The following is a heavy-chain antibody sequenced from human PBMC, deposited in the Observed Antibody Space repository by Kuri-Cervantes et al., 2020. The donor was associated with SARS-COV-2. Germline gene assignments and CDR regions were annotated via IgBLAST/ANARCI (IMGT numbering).Heavy chain of an antibody. J-gene: IGHJ3*02. D-gene: IGHD1-26*01. V-gene: IGHV1-18*01. CDR2: ISAYNGNT. CDR1: GYTFTSYG. CDR3: ARSELLNDAFDI. Sequence: ASVKVSCKAPGYTFTSYGISWVRQAPGQGLEWMGWISAYNGNTNYAQKLQGRVTMTTDTSTSTAYMELRSLRSDDTAVYYCARSELLNDAFDIWGQGTMVTVSS.